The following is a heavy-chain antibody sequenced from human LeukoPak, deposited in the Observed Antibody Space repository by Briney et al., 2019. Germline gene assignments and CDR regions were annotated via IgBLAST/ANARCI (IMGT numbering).Heavy chain of an antibody. D-gene: IGHD6-19*01. CDR2: INTSGGTT. CDR3: AKEGNSGWVPKY. V-gene: IGHV1-46*01. CDR1: GYTFTSYY. Sequence: ASVTVSCMASGYTFTSYYIHWVRQAPGQGLEWMGMINTSGGTTTYAQNFQGRVTMTRDTSTRTAYMDLSSLRSEDTAVYYCAKEGNSGWVPKYWGEGALVTVSS. J-gene: IGHJ4*02.